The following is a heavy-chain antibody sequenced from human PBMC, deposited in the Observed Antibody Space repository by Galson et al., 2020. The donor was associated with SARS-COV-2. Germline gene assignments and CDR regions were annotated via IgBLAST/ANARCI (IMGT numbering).Heavy chain of an antibody. Sequence: GGSLRLSCAASGFTFSNYGMHWVRQAPGKGLEWVAIMSYDGSNEYYANSVKGRFTISRDNSKNTLYLQMNSLRAEDTAVYYCAKPYCGGNCYSVDFDYWGQGTLVTVSS. CDR3: AKPYCGGNCYSVDFDY. J-gene: IGHJ4*02. CDR2: MSYDGSNE. CDR1: GFTFSNYG. D-gene: IGHD2-21*01. V-gene: IGHV3-30*18.